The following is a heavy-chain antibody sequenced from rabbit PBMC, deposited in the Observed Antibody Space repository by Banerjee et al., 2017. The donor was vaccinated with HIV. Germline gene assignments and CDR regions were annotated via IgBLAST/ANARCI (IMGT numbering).Heavy chain of an antibody. CDR3: ARGIYATYFNF. Sequence: QQQLEESGGGLVKPEGSLTLTCTASGFSFSSGYCMCWVRQAPGKRPEWIACIVAGSDTRTYYASWAKGRFTISKTSSTTVTLQMTSLTAADTATYFCARGIYATYFNFWGPGTLVTVS. CDR2: IVAGSDTRT. CDR1: GFSFSSGYC. D-gene: IGHD6-1*01. V-gene: IGHV1S45*01. J-gene: IGHJ4*01.